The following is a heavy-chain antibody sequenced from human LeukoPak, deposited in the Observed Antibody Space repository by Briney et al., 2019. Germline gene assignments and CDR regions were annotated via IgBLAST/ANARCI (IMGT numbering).Heavy chain of an antibody. CDR3: AREKVVIAATHYYGMDV. CDR2: TYYRSKWYN. V-gene: IGHV6-1*01. Sequence: SQTLSLTCAISGDSVSTNTAAWRWIRQSPSRGLEWLGRTYYRSKWYNYYAGSVKSRIIFNPDTSKNQFSLQLNSVTPEDTAVYYCAREKVVIAATHYYGMDVWGQGTTVTVSS. D-gene: IGHD2-15*01. J-gene: IGHJ6*02. CDR1: GDSVSTNTAA.